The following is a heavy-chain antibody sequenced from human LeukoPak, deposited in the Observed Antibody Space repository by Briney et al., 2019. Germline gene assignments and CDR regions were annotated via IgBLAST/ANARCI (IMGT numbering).Heavy chain of an antibody. CDR3: ARGLYCSSTSCYHYYYYYMDV. J-gene: IGHJ6*03. CDR2: IYYSGST. D-gene: IGHD2-2*01. CDR1: GGSISSYY. V-gene: IGHV4-59*01. Sequence: SETLSLTCTVSGGSISSYYRSWIRQPPGKGLEWIGYIYYSGSTNYNPSLKSRVTISVDTYKNQFSLKLSSVTAADTAVYYCARGLYCSSTSCYHYYYYYMDVWGKGTTVTVSS.